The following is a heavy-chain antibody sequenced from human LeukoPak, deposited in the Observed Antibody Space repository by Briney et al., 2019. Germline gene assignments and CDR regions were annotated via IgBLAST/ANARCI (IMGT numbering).Heavy chain of an antibody. Sequence: GGSLRLSCAASGFTFSSYGMHWVRQAPGKGLEWVAFIRYDGRNKYYADSVKGRFTISRENSKNTLYLQMNSLRAEDTAVYYCVEGVYCGGDCSWDYYYGMDVWGQGTTVTVSS. V-gene: IGHV3-30*02. CDR2: IRYDGRNK. CDR1: GFTFSSYG. D-gene: IGHD2-21*02. CDR3: VEGVYCGGDCSWDYYYGMDV. J-gene: IGHJ6*02.